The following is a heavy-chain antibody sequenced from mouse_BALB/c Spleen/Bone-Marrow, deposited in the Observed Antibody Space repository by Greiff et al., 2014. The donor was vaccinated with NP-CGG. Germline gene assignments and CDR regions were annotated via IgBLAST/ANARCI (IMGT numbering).Heavy chain of an antibody. Sequence: VQLQQSGAELARPGVSVKLSCKASGYTFTSYWMQWVKQRPGQGLEWIGAIYPGDGDTRYTQKFKGKATLTADKSSSTAYMQLSSLASEDSAVYYCARGFPFDYWGQGTTLTVSP. CDR3: ARGFPFDY. V-gene: IGHV1-87*01. CDR2: IYPGDGDT. CDR1: GYTFTSYW. J-gene: IGHJ2*01.